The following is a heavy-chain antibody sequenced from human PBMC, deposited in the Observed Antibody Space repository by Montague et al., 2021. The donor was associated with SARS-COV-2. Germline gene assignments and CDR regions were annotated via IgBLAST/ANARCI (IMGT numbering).Heavy chain of an antibody. CDR2: IYTSGST. Sequence: TLPLTCTVSGGSISSGSYYWSWIRQPAGKGLEWIGRIYTSGSTNYNPSLKSRVTISVDTSKNQFSLKLSSVTAADTAVYYCARDFVVRGVSYGMDVWGQGTTVTVSS. CDR3: ARDFVVRGVSYGMDV. D-gene: IGHD3-10*02. V-gene: IGHV4-61*02. CDR1: GGSISSGSYY. J-gene: IGHJ6*02.